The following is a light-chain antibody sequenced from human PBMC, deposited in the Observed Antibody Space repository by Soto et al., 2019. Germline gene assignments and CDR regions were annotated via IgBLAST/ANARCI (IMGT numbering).Light chain of an antibody. J-gene: IGKJ4*01. CDR2: WAS. CDR3: QQYYKTHLT. Sequence: DIVMTQSPDSLAVSLGERATINCKSSQSVLYSSDNKNYLAWYQQKPGQSPKLLFYWASTRESGVPARFSGSGSGTDFSLTISSLQAEDVAVYICQQYYKTHLTFGGGTKVEIK. CDR1: QSVLYSSDNKNY. V-gene: IGKV4-1*01.